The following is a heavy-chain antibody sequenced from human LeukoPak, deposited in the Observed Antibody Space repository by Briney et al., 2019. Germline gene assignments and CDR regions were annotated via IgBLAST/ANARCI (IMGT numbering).Heavy chain of an antibody. D-gene: IGHD6-13*01. CDR1: GGSISSYY. J-gene: IGHJ5*02. V-gene: IGHV4-59*08. Sequence: SETLSLTCTVSGGSISSYYWSCIRQPPGKGLEWSGYIYYSGSTNYNPSLKSRVTISVDTSKNQFSLKLSSVTAADTAVYYCARQIESGIAAAGTAWFDPWGQGTLVTVSS. CDR3: ARQIESGIAAAGTAWFDP. CDR2: IYYSGST.